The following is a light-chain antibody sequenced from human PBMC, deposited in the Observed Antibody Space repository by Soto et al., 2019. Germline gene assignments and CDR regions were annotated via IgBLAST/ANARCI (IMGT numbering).Light chain of an antibody. CDR1: SSDAGGYNY. J-gene: IGLJ2*01. CDR2: DVS. CDR3: SSYTSSSTL. V-gene: IGLV2-14*01. Sequence: QPVLTQPASVSGSPGQSITISCTGTSSDAGGYNYVSWYQQHPGKAPKLMIYDVSNRPSGVSNRFSGSKSGNTASLTISGLQAEDEADYYCSSYTSSSTLFGGGTKVTVL.